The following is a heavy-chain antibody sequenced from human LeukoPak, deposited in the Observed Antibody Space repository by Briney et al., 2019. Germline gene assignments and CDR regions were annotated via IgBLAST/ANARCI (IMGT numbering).Heavy chain of an antibody. CDR3: ASRSSASSYAFDI. J-gene: IGHJ3*02. CDR1: GYTFTGYY. CDR2: INPNSGGT. V-gene: IGHV1-2*02. Sequence: ASVKVSCEASGYTFTGYYMHWVRQAPGQGLEWMGWINPNSGGTNYAQKFQGRVTMTRDTSISTAYMELSRLRSDDTAVYYCASRSSASSYAFDIWGQGTMVTVSS. D-gene: IGHD3-22*01.